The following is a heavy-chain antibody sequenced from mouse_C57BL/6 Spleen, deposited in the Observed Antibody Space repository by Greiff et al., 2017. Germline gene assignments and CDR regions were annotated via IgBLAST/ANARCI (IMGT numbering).Heavy chain of an antibody. CDR3: TREGLRPYYFDY. CDR2: ISSGGDYI. Sequence: EVQGVESGEGLVKPGGSLKLSCAASGFTFSSYAMSWVRQTPEKRLEWVAYISSGGDYIYYADTVKGRFTISRDNARNTLYLQMSSLKSEDTAMYYCTREGLRPYYFDYWGQGTTLTVSS. D-gene: IGHD2-4*01. V-gene: IGHV5-9-1*02. CDR1: GFTFSSYA. J-gene: IGHJ2*01.